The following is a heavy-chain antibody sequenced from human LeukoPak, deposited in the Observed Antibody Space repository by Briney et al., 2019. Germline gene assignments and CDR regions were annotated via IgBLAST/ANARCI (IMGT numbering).Heavy chain of an antibody. CDR2: ISGSGTNT. CDR3: AKGPHCSGGSCPFDY. J-gene: IGHJ4*02. V-gene: IGHV3-23*01. Sequence: PGGSLRLSCAASGFTFSNYAMSWVRQAPGKGLEWVSGISGSGTNTYYADSVKGRFTISRDNSKNTLYLQINSLRAEDTAVYYCAKGPHCSGGSCPFDYWGQGTLVTVSS. CDR1: GFTFSNYA. D-gene: IGHD2-15*01.